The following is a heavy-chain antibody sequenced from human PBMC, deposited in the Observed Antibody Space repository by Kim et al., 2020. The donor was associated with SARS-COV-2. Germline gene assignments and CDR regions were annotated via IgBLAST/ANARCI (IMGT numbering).Heavy chain of an antibody. CDR1: GYTFTSYG. CDR2: ISAYNGNT. V-gene: IGHV1-18*04. Sequence: ASVKVSCKASGYTFTSYGISWVRQAPGQGLEWMGWISAYNGNTNYAQKLQGRVTMTTDTSTSTAYMELRSLRSDDTAVYYCARELGDIVVVMYYGMDVGGQGTTVTVSS. D-gene: IGHD2-21*01. CDR3: ARELGDIVVVMYYGMDV. J-gene: IGHJ6*02.